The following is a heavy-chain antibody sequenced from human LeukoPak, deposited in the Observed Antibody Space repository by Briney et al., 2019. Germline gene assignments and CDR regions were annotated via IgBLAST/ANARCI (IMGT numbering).Heavy chain of an antibody. CDR1: GGSFSGYY. CDR2: INHSGST. Sequence: SETLSLTCAVYGGSFSGYYWSWIRQPPGKGLEWIGEINHSGSTNYNPSLKSRVTISVDTSKNQFSLKLSSVTAADTAVYYCARVPMVVTPDPAFDIWGQGTMVTVSS. D-gene: IGHD4-23*01. CDR3: ARVPMVVTPDPAFDI. J-gene: IGHJ3*02. V-gene: IGHV4-34*01.